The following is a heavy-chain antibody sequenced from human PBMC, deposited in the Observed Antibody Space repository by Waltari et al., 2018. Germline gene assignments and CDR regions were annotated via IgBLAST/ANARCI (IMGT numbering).Heavy chain of an antibody. CDR2: IYYSGST. Sequence: QLQLQESGPGLVKPSETLSLTCTVSGGSISSSSYYWGWIRPPPGKGLEWIGSIYYSGSTYYNPSLKSRVTISVDTSKNQFSLKLSSVTAADTAVYYCASRITIFGVVRGDYWGQGTLVTVSS. CDR1: GGSISSSSYY. CDR3: ASRITIFGVVRGDY. J-gene: IGHJ4*02. D-gene: IGHD3-3*01. V-gene: IGHV4-39*01.